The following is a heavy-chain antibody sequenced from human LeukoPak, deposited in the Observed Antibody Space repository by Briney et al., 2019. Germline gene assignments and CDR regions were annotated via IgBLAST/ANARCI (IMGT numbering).Heavy chain of an antibody. CDR3: ARGDYYDSSGSHVWYFDL. Sequence: PGGSLRLSCAVSGFTFSGTWMTWVRQAPGKGLECVANIKPDGSQKYYVNSVKGRFTVSRDNAKNSLYLQMNSLRAEDTAVYYCARGDYYDSSGSHVWYFDLWGRGTLVTVSS. CDR2: IKPDGSQK. V-gene: IGHV3-7*01. D-gene: IGHD3-22*01. CDR1: GFTFSGTW. J-gene: IGHJ2*01.